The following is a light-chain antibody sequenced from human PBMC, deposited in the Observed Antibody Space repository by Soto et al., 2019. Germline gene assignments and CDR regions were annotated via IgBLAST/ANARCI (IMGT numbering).Light chain of an antibody. CDR1: HIIGTW. Sequence: DIQMTQSPSTLSASVGDTVTITCGASHIIGTWLAWYQHKPGQAPKVLIHEASNLESGVPSRFSGSGSGTEFTLTISSLQRDDSATYFCQVYNNYPLIFGGGTKVEIK. CDR3: QVYNNYPLI. CDR2: EAS. V-gene: IGKV1-5*03. J-gene: IGKJ4*01.